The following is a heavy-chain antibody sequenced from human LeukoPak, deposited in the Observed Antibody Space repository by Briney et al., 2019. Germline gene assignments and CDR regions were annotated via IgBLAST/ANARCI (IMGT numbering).Heavy chain of an antibody. CDR3: ARCPSMVKGILSYNWFDP. Sequence: PGGSLRLSCAASGFTFSSYWMHWVRQAPGKGLVWVSRINSDGSSTSYAHSVKGRFTISRDNAKNTLYLQMNSLRAEDTAVYYCARCPSMVKGILSYNWFDPWGQGTLVTVSS. CDR2: INSDGSST. V-gene: IGHV3-74*01. CDR1: GFTFSSYW. D-gene: IGHD5-18*01. J-gene: IGHJ5*02.